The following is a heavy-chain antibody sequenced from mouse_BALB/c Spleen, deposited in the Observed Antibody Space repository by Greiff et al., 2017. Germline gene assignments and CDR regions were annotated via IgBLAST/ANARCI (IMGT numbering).Heavy chain of an antibody. CDR1: GFSLTSYG. J-gene: IGHJ4*01. CDR2: IWSGGSK. CDR3: ARKGGYDGAMDY. V-gene: IGHV2-2*02. D-gene: IGHD2-2*01. Sequence: VMLVESGPGLVQPSQSLSITCTVSGFSLTSYGVHWVRQSPGKGLEWLGVIWSGGSKDYNAAFISRLSISNDNSKSQVFFKMNSLQANDTAIYYCARKGGYDGAMDYWGQGTSVTVSS.